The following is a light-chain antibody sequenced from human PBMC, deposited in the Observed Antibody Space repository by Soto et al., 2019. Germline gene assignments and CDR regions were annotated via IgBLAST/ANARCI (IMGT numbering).Light chain of an antibody. Sequence: DIQMTQSPSTLSATAGDRVTITCRASQSISRWLAWYQQKPGKAPQALIYDASSLKSGVPSRFSGNGSGTEFTLTISSLQPDDFATYYCQQYNTYSTFGQGTRLEIK. CDR2: DAS. V-gene: IGKV1-5*01. J-gene: IGKJ5*01. CDR1: QSISRW. CDR3: QQYNTYST.